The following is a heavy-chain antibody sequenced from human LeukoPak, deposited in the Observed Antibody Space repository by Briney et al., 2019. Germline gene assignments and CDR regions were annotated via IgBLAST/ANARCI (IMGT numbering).Heavy chain of an antibody. CDR3: VRDVWGDRDGFFDN. CDR2: INHDGRGA. J-gene: IGHJ4*02. Sequence: PGGSLRLSCAASGFTFSSYWMHWVRQVAGKGLVWVARINHDGRGASYAESVKGRFTISRDNAKSTLYLQMNSLRAEDTAVYYCVRDVWGDRDGFFDNWGQGTLVTVSS. V-gene: IGHV3-74*01. CDR1: GFTFSSYW. D-gene: IGHD5-24*01.